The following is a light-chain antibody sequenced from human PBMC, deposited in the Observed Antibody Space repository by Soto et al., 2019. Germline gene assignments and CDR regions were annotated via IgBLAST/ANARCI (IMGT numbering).Light chain of an antibody. J-gene: IGKJ1*01. CDR2: AAS. CDR1: QSVSSSY. V-gene: IGKV3-20*01. Sequence: ETVLEKSPGTEPLSPEESASLSCRASQSVSSSYLVWHQQKPGQAPRLLIYAASRRATGIPDRFSGSGAGTDFTLTISRLEPEDLAVYYCQQYGSSPWTGGQGTKVDIK. CDR3: QQYGSSPWT.